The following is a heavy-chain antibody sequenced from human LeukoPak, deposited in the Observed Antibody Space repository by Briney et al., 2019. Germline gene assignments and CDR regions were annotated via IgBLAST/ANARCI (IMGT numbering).Heavy chain of an antibody. J-gene: IGHJ4*02. V-gene: IGHV3-48*03. CDR2: IGSSGSIR. CDR1: GFPFSVYE. Sequence: GGSLRLSCAVSGFPFSVYEMNWVRQAPGKGLEWVSNIGSSGSIRHYADSVKGRFSITRDNAENSLFLQMNSLRVEDTGIYYCALLAVASDFDYWGQGALVTVSS. D-gene: IGHD6-19*01. CDR3: ALLAVASDFDY.